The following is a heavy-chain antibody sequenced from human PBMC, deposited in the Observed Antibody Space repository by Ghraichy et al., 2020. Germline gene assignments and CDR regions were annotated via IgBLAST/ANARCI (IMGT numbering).Heavy chain of an antibody. CDR1: GYTFTGYY. CDR2: INPNSGGT. Sequence: ASVKVSCKASGYTFTGYYMHWVRQAPGQGLEWMGWINPNSGGTNYAQKFQGWVTMTRDTSISTAYMELSRLRSDDTAVYYCARGRDRGNRHEDEFDYWGQGTLVTVSS. J-gene: IGHJ4*02. CDR3: ARGRDRGNRHEDEFDY. V-gene: IGHV1-2*04. D-gene: IGHD1-14*01.